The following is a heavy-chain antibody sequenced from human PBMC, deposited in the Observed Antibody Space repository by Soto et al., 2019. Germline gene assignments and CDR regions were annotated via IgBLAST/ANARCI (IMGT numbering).Heavy chain of an antibody. D-gene: IGHD5-18*01. CDR2: ISGSGGST. CDR1: GFTFSSSA. J-gene: IGHJ4*02. Sequence: EVQLLESGGGLVQPGGSLRLSCAASGFTFSSSAMSWVRQAPGKGLEWVSGISGSGGSTYYADSVKGRFTISRDNSKNTLYLQMNILRPEDTAVYYCARGGYTYGFLFDYWGQGTQVTVSS. CDR3: ARGGYTYGFLFDY. V-gene: IGHV3-23*01.